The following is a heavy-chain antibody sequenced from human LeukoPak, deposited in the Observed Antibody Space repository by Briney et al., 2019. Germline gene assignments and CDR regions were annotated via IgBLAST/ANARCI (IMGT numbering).Heavy chain of an antibody. CDR1: GDSISSDHW. V-gene: IGHV4-4*02. CDR2: IYHSGTT. J-gene: IGHJ4*02. CDR3: ASARWDY. Sequence: SETLSLTCTVSGDSISSDHWWSWVRQPPGKGLEWIGEIYHSGTTNYNPSLKSRIAISVDKSKNQFSLNLSSMTAADTAVYYCASARWDYWGQGTLVTVSS.